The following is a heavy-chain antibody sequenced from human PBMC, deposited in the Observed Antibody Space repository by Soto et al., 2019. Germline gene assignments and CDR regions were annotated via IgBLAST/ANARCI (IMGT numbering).Heavy chain of an antibody. CDR2: ILPVFGTA. CDR1: GGTFSTSS. CDR3: ARGHGFGGNSDAFDI. J-gene: IGHJ3*02. D-gene: IGHD3-10*01. V-gene: IGHV1-69*14. Sequence: QVHLVQSGAEVKKPGSSVKVSCKASGGTFSTSSINWLRQAPGQRPEWMGNILPVFGTADYAQKFRDRVTMTADKSTNTAYMELRSLFSEDAAVYYCARGHGFGGNSDAFDIWGQGTVVTVSS.